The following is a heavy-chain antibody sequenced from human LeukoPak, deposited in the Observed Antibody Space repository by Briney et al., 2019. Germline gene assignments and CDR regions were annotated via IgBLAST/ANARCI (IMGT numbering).Heavy chain of an antibody. Sequence: ASVKVSCKASGYTFTGYYMHWVRQAPGQGLEWMGWTNPNSGGTNYAQKFQGRVTMTRDTSISTAYMELSRLRSDDTAVYYCARGDGDYVGFWFDPWGQGTLVTVSS. D-gene: IGHD4-17*01. CDR3: ARGDGDYVGFWFDP. CDR1: GYTFTGYY. CDR2: TNPNSGGT. V-gene: IGHV1-2*02. J-gene: IGHJ5*02.